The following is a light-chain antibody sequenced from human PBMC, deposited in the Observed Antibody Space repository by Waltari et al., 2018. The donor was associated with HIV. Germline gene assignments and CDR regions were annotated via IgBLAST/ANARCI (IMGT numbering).Light chain of an antibody. J-gene: IGLJ1*01. V-gene: IGLV1-36*01. CDR3: AGWDDRLNWPG. Sequence: QSVLTQPSSVSEAPRQRVTISCSGSSSNIGNNAVNWYQQLPGKAPKLLIYYDVPPPPGVSDRFPCSKSCTSTSLGIRWLQFEDGADYFRAGWDDRLNWPGFGTG. CDR1: SSNIGNNA. CDR2: YDV.